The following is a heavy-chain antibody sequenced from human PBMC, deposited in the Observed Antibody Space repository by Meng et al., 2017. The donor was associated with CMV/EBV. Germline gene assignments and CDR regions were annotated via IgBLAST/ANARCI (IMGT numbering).Heavy chain of an antibody. CDR3: ASLGDIVVVPAAIRFDY. CDR1: GFTFSSYA. D-gene: IGHD2-2*01. J-gene: IGHJ4*02. V-gene: IGHV3-23*01. Sequence: LSLTCAASGFTFSSYAMSWVRQAPGKGLEWVSAISGSGGSTYYADSVKGRFTISRDNSKNTLYLQMNSLRAEDTAVYYCASLGDIVVVPAAIRFDYWGQGTLVTVS. CDR2: ISGSGGST.